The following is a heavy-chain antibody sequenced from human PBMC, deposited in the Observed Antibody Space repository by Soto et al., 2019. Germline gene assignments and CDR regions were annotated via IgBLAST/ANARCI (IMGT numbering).Heavy chain of an antibody. CDR2: ISAYNGNT. CDR1: GYTFTSYG. CDR3: ARDRLHYYDSSGYYSENYYGMDV. J-gene: IGHJ6*02. D-gene: IGHD3-22*01. V-gene: IGHV1-18*01. Sequence: RASVKVSCKASGYTFTSYGISWVRQAPGQGLEWMGWISAYNGNTNYAQKLQGRVTMTTDTSTSTAYMELRSLRSDDTAVYYCARDRLHYYDSSGYYSENYYGMDVWGQGTTVTVSS.